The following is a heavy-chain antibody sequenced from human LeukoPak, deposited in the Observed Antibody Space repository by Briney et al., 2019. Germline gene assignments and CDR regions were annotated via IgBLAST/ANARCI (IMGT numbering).Heavy chain of an antibody. CDR3: ARDQEHTHGRTLGY. J-gene: IGHJ4*02. V-gene: IGHV4-39*07. CDR2: IYYSGST. D-gene: IGHD1/OR15-1a*01. Sequence: TSETLSLTCTVSGGSISNSSYYWGWIRQPPGKGLEWIGSIYYSGSTNYNPSLKSRVTISVDTSKNQFSLKLSSVTAADTAVYYCARDQEHTHGRTLGYWGQGTLVTVSS. CDR1: GGSISNSSYY.